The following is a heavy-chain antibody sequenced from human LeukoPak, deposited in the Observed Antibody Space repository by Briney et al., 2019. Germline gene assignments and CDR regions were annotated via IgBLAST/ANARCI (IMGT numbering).Heavy chain of an antibody. Sequence: PGGSLRLSCAGSGFSFSSYGMHRVRQAPGKGLEWMAFIRSDGSNKYYADSVKGRFTISRDNSKNTLYLQMNSLRAEDTAVYYCARLYQHDSSTYRPVDYWGQGTLVSVSS. J-gene: IGHJ4*02. CDR2: IRSDGSNK. CDR3: ARLYQHDSSTYRPVDY. V-gene: IGHV3-30*02. D-gene: IGHD3-22*01. CDR1: GFSFSSYG.